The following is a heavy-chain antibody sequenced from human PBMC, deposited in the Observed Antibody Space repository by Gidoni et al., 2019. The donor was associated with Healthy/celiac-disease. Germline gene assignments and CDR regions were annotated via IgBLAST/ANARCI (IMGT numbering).Heavy chain of an antibody. CDR2: IIPICGTA. Sequence: QVQLVQSGAAVQNPGSSVKVSCKASGATFSSYAISGVRQAPGQGLEWMGGIIPICGTANYAQKFQGRVTMTADESTSTAYMELSSLRSEETAVYDCARSAPWNYTQPGDDYGMDVWGQGTTVTVSS. D-gene: IGHD1-7*01. CDR3: ARSAPWNYTQPGDDYGMDV. V-gene: IGHV1-69*01. CDR1: GATFSSYA. J-gene: IGHJ6*02.